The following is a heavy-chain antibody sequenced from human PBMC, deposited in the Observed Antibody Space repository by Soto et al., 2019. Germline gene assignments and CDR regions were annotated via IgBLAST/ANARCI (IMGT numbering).Heavy chain of an antibody. D-gene: IGHD5-12*01. Sequence: SETLSLTCTVSGGSISSSSYYWGWIRQPPGKGLEWIGSIYYSGNTYYNPSLKSRVTISVDTAKNQFSLKLSSVTAADTAVYYCARGYSGYDAALDYWGQGTLVTVSS. J-gene: IGHJ4*01. CDR1: GGSISSSSYY. CDR3: ARGYSGYDAALDY. V-gene: IGHV4-39*01. CDR2: IYYSGNT.